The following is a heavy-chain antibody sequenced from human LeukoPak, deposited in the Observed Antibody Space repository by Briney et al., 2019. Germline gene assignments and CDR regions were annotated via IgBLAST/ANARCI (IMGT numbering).Heavy chain of an antibody. D-gene: IGHD6-6*01. CDR1: GGSISSTRYY. CDR2: IYYSGST. Sequence: SETLSLTCTVSGGSISSTRYYWGWIRQPPGKGLEWIGSIYYSGSTYYNPSLKSRVTMSVDRSKNQFSLKLSSVTAADTAVYYCARAMSIAARLQTIFDYWGQGTLVTVSS. CDR3: ARAMSIAARLQTIFDY. V-gene: IGHV4-39*01. J-gene: IGHJ4*02.